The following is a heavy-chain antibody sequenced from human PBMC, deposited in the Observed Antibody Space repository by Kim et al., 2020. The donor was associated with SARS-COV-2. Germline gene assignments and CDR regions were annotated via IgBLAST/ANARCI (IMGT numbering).Heavy chain of an antibody. D-gene: IGHD2-15*01. J-gene: IGHJ6*02. CDR1: GFTFSSHD. Sequence: GGSLRLSCAASGFTFSSHDMHWVRQATGKGLEWVSGIGGGGDTYYLGSVGGGLTTFRENANNSLYLQINSLTGGDTTAVYCGGEHGGGNINYGIVLWG. V-gene: IGHV3-13*01. CDR3: GGEHGGGNINYGIVL. CDR2: IGGGGDT.